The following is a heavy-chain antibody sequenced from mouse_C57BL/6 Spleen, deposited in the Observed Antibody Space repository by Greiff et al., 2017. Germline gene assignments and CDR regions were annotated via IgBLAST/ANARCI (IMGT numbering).Heavy chain of an antibody. Sequence: QVQLKESGPELVKPGASVKISCKASGYAFSSSWLNWVKQRPGKGLEWIGRIYPGDGDTNYNGKFKGKATLTADKSSSTAYMQLSSLTSEDSAVYFCARWLYDGYPFDDWGQGTSVTVSS. CDR1: GYAFSSSW. V-gene: IGHV1-82*01. J-gene: IGHJ4*01. CDR2: IYPGDGDT. D-gene: IGHD2-3*01. CDR3: ARWLYDGYPFDD.